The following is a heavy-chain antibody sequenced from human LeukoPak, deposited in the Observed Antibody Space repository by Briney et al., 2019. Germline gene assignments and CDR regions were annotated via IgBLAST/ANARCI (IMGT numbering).Heavy chain of an antibody. CDR2: ISYDGSNK. D-gene: IGHD4-17*01. CDR1: GFTFSSYA. J-gene: IGHJ5*02. CDR3: ARERLRLNWFDP. V-gene: IGHV3-30-3*01. Sequence: GGSLRLSCAASGFTFSSYAMHWVRQAPGKGLEWVAVISYDGSNKYYADSVKGRFTTSRDNSKNTLYLQMNSLRAEDTAVYYCARERLRLNWFDPWGQGTLVTVSS.